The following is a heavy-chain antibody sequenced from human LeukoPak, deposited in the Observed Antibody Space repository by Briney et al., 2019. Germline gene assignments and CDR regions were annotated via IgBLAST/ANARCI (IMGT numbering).Heavy chain of an antibody. J-gene: IGHJ4*02. D-gene: IGHD3-22*01. CDR2: ISGSGGST. CDR3: AKTTHDSSGYYYFGY. Sequence: GGSLGLSCAASGFTFSSYAMSWVRQAPGKGLEWVSAISGSGGSTYYADSVKGRFTISRDNSKNTLYLQMNSLRAEDTAVYYCAKTTHDSSGYYYFGYWGQGTLVTVSS. CDR1: GFTFSSYA. V-gene: IGHV3-23*01.